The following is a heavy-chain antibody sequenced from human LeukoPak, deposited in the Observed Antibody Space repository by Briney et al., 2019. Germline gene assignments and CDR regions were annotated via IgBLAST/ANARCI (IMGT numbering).Heavy chain of an antibody. V-gene: IGHV3-7*01. Sequence: GGSLRLSCAASGFSFSTYWMSWVRQAPGKGLEWVANMKQDGSEKYYVDSVKGRFTVSRDNAENSLYLQMNSLRDEDTTVYYCARTRGGRWYYFDSWGQGTLVTVSS. D-gene: IGHD4-23*01. J-gene: IGHJ4*02. CDR3: ARTRGGRWYYFDS. CDR2: MKQDGSEK. CDR1: GFSFSTYW.